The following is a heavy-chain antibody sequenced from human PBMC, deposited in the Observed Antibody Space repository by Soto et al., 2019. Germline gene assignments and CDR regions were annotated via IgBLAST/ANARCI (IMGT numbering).Heavy chain of an antibody. CDR2: IIPMFGIA. CDR3: ARDSGRSDVVPAAISAMDV. Sequence: QVQLVQSGAEVKKPGSSVKVSCKGSGGNRYTITWVRQAPGQGLEWMGRIIPMFGIATYAQNFQGRVTISADKSTSTGYMELSSLRSEDTAVYYCARDSGRSDVVPAAISAMDVWGQGTTVTVSS. D-gene: IGHD2-2*01. CDR1: GGNRYT. V-gene: IGHV1-69*08. J-gene: IGHJ6*02.